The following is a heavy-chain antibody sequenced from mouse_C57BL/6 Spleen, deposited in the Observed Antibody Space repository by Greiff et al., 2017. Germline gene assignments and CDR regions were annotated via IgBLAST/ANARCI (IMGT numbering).Heavy chain of an antibody. V-gene: IGHV1-62-2*01. CDR1: GYTFTEYT. J-gene: IGHJ2*01. Sequence: VQLQQSGAELVKPGASVKLSCKASGYTFTEYTIHWVKQRSGQGLEWIGWFYPGSGSIKYNEKFKDTATLTADKSSSTVYMELSRLTSEDSAVYFCARHEGDYYGSEGNFDYWGQGTTLTVSS. D-gene: IGHD1-1*01. CDR2: FYPGSGSI. CDR3: ARHEGDYYGSEGNFDY.